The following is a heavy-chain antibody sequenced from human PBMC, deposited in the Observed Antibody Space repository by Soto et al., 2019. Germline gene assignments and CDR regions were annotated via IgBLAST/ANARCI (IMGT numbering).Heavy chain of an antibody. V-gene: IGHV3-7*01. CDR3: ARMASAGRGWDV. J-gene: IGHJ6*02. CDR2: IKQDGSEK. CDR1: GFTFSSYW. Sequence: EVQLVESGGGLVQPGGSLRLSCAASGFTFSSYWMSWVRQAPVKGLEWVGNIKQDGSEKNYVDFMEGRFTISRDNAENSLYLQMNGLRAEDRAVYCCARMASAGRGWDVWGQGTTVVVSS. D-gene: IGHD6-13*01.